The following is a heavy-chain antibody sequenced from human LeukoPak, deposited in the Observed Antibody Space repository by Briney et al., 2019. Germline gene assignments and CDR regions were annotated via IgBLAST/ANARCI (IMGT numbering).Heavy chain of an antibody. V-gene: IGHV3-30*18. Sequence: GGSLRLSCAASGFSFSDYNMHWVRQAPGKGLEWMAVISYNGINEYYADSVKGRFTISRDNSKSTLLLQMNSLRAEDTAMYYCAKSGGYGLIDYWGQGTLVTVSS. D-gene: IGHD1-26*01. CDR3: AKSGGYGLIDY. J-gene: IGHJ4*02. CDR2: ISYNGINE. CDR1: GFSFSDYN.